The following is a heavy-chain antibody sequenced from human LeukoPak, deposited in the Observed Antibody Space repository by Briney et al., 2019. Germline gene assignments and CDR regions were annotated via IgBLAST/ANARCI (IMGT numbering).Heavy chain of an antibody. CDR1: GGSISSSSYY. V-gene: IGHV4-39*01. CDR2: IYYSGST. Sequence: SETLSLTCTVSGGSISSSSYYWGWIRQPPGKGLEWIGSIYYSGSTYYNPSLKGRVTISVDTSKNQFSLKLSSVTAADTAVYYCARHRMVAATREFWFDPWGQGTLVTVSS. CDR3: ARHRMVAATREFWFDP. J-gene: IGHJ5*02. D-gene: IGHD2-15*01.